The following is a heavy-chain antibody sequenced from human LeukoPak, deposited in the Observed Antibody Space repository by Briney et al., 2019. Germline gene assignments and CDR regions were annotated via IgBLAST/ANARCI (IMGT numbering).Heavy chain of an antibody. CDR3: ARHPRITMIVVVTSTSAFDI. Sequence: ASVKVSCKASGYTFTGYYMHWVRQAPGQGLEWMGWINPNSGGTNYAQKFQGRVTMTRDTSISTAYMELSRLRSDDTAVYYCARHPRITMIVVVTSTSAFDIWGQGTMVTVSS. V-gene: IGHV1-2*02. CDR2: INPNSGGT. J-gene: IGHJ3*02. D-gene: IGHD3-22*01. CDR1: GYTFTGYY.